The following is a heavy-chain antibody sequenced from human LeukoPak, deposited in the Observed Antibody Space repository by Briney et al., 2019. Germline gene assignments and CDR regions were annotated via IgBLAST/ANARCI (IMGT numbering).Heavy chain of an antibody. V-gene: IGHV3-48*03. CDR2: ISSSGSTI. CDR3: ARDYPHCSSTSCHDAFDI. J-gene: IGHJ3*02. Sequence: PGGSLRLSCAASGFTFSSYEMNWVRQAPGKGLEWVSYISSSGSTIYYADSVKGRFTISRDNAKNSLYLQMNSLRAEDTAVYYCARDYPHCSSTSCHDAFDIWGQGTMVTVSS. CDR1: GFTFSSYE. D-gene: IGHD2-2*01.